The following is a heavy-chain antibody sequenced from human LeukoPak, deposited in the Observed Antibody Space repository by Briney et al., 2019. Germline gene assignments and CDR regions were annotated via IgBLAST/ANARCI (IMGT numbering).Heavy chain of an antibody. CDR3: ARGGGLDV. CDR2: INHNGNVN. Sequence: PGGSLRLSCAVSGFTFSHYMMTWVRQAPGEGLEWVASINHNGNVNYYVDSVKGRFTISRDNAKNSLYLQMSNLRAEDTAVYFCARGGGLDVWGQGATVTVSS. D-gene: IGHD3-16*01. V-gene: IGHV3-7*03. J-gene: IGHJ6*02. CDR1: GFTFSHYM.